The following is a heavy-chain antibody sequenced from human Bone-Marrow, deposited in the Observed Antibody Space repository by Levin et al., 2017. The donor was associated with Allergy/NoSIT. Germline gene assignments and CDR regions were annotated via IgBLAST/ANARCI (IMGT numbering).Heavy chain of an antibody. CDR1: GFTVSSNY. V-gene: IGHV3-53*01. CDR2: IYSGGST. J-gene: IGHJ6*02. Sequence: PGGSLRLSCAASGFTVSSNYMSWVRQAPGKGLEWVSVIYSGGSTYYADSVKGRFTISRDNSKNTLYLQMNSLRAEDTAVYYCAQRTSRGSYYGMDVWGQGTTVTVSS. D-gene: IGHD3-10*01. CDR3: AQRTSRGSYYGMDV.